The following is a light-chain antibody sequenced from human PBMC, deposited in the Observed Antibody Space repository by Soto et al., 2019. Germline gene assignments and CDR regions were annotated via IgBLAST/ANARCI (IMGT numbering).Light chain of an antibody. Sequence: QSALTQPASVSGSPGQSITISCTGTSNDVGPYNYVSWYQQHPGKAPKLMIYQVSNRPSGVSNRFSGSKSGNTASLTISGLQAEDEADYYCNSYTSSSTLVFGTGTKVTVL. CDR2: QVS. CDR1: SNDVGPYNY. CDR3: NSYTSSSTLV. J-gene: IGLJ1*01. V-gene: IGLV2-14*01.